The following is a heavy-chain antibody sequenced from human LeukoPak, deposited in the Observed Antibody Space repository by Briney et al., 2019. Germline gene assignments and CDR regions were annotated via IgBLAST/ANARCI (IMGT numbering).Heavy chain of an antibody. Sequence: AGGSLRLSCAASGFTFSTYSINWVRQAQGKGLEWVSSISSGSTYIYYADSVKGRFTISRDNAKNSLSLQMNSLRADDTAVYYCARGSGSGWSWGTNYFDYWGQGSLVTVSS. CDR1: GFTFSTYS. J-gene: IGHJ4*02. D-gene: IGHD6-19*01. V-gene: IGHV3-21*01. CDR2: ISSGSTYI. CDR3: ARGSGSGWSWGTNYFDY.